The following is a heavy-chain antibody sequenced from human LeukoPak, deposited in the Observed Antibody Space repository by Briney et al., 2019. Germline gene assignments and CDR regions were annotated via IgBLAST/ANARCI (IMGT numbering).Heavy chain of an antibody. CDR2: ISYDGSNK. CDR1: GFTFSSYA. V-gene: IGHV3-30-3*01. CDR3: ASFNPPTGYSSSWYGDYYYYYMDV. D-gene: IGHD6-13*01. J-gene: IGHJ6*03. Sequence: PGGSLRLSCAASGFTFSSYAMHWVRQAPGKGLEWVAVISYDGSNKYYADSVKGRFTISRDNSKNTLYLQMNSLRAEDTAVYYCASFNPPTGYSSSWYGDYYYYYMDVWGKGTTVTVSS.